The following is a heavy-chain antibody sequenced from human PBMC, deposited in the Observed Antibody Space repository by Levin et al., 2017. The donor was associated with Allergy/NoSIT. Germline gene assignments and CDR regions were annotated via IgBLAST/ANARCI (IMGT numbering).Heavy chain of an antibody. Sequence: GSLRLSCAVYGGSFSGYYWSWIRQPPGKGLEWIGEINHSGSTNYNPSLKSRVTISVYTSKNQFSLKLSSVTAADTAVYYCARGGRGYSYGPGLPIDYWGQGTLVTVSS. V-gene: IGHV4-34*01. CDR1: GGSFSGYY. CDR2: INHSGST. D-gene: IGHD5-18*01. J-gene: IGHJ4*02. CDR3: ARGGRGYSYGPGLPIDY.